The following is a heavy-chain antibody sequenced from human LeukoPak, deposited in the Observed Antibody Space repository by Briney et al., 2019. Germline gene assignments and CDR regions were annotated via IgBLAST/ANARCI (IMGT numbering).Heavy chain of an antibody. CDR1: GGTFSSYA. V-gene: IGHV1-69*05. CDR2: IIPIFGTA. CDR3: ASVYYDILTGYYKGAFDI. J-gene: IGHJ3*02. Sequence: SVKVSCKASGGTFSSYAISWVRQAPGQGLEWMGGIIPIFGTANYAQKFPGRVTITTDESTSTAYMELSSLRSEDTAVYYCASVYYDILTGYYKGAFDIWGQGTMVTVSS. D-gene: IGHD3-9*01.